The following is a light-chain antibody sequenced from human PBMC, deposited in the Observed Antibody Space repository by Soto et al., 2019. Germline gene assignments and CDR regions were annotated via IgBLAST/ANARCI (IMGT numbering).Light chain of an antibody. J-gene: IGKJ1*01. CDR1: QSISDW. CDR2: DAS. CDR3: QQHNSSPWT. Sequence: DIQMTQSPSTLSASVGDRVTITCRASQSISDWLAWFQQKPGKAPKVLIYDASTLESGVPSRFSGSGSGTEFTLTVSSLQPEDSGTYYCQQHNSSPWTFGQGTRVEIK. V-gene: IGKV1-5*01.